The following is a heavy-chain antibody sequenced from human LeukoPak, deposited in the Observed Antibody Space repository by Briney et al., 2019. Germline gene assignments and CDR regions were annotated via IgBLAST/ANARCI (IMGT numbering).Heavy chain of an antibody. Sequence: TGESLKISCKGSGYSFTSYWIGWVRQMPGKGLEWMGIIYPGDSDTRYSPSFQGQVTISADKSISTAYLQWSSQKASDTAMYYCARLSSWSRTATVYWYFDLWGRGTLVTVSS. J-gene: IGHJ2*01. CDR3: ARLSSWSRTATVYWYFDL. CDR2: IYPGDSDT. CDR1: GYSFTSYW. V-gene: IGHV5-51*01. D-gene: IGHD4-11*01.